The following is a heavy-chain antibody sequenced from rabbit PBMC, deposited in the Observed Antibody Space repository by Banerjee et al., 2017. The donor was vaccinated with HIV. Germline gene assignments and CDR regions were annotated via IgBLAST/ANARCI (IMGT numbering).Heavy chain of an antibody. Sequence: QQQLEESGGGLVKPEGSLTLTCTASGFSFSNNYWLCWVRQAPGKGLEWIACIGAGSNSAYYATWAKGRFTISKTSSTTVTLQMTSLTAADTATYFCARDAGYAGSNLWGPGTLVTVS. CDR2: IGAGSNSA. CDR3: ARDAGYAGSNL. V-gene: IGHV1S45*01. D-gene: IGHD4-2*01. CDR1: GFSFSNNYW. J-gene: IGHJ4*01.